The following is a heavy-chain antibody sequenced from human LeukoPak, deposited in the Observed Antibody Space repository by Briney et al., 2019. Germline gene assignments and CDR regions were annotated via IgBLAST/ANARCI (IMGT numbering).Heavy chain of an antibody. CDR1: GFTFTSYS. J-gene: IGHJ4*02. CDR3: AKGGKWDVTPFDY. Sequence: GGSLRLSCAASGFTFTSYSMNWVRQAPGKGLERVSTISGGGGSTYYADSVKGRFTISRDNSKNTLYLQVNSLRAEDTAVYYCAKGGKWDVTPFDYWGQGTLVTVSS. D-gene: IGHD1-26*01. CDR2: ISGGGGST. V-gene: IGHV3-23*01.